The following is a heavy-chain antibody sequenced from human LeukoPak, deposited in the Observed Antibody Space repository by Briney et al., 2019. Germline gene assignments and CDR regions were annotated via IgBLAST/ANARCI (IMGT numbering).Heavy chain of an antibody. CDR3: AKGGRIIAAAFGY. V-gene: IGHV3-11*01. D-gene: IGHD6-13*01. CDR2: ISSSGSTI. Sequence: GGSLRLSCAASGFTFSDYYMSWIRQAPGKGLEWVSYISSSGSTIYYADSVKGRFTISRDNAKNSLYLQMNSLRAEDMALYYCAKGGRIIAAAFGYWGQGTLVTVSS. CDR1: GFTFSDYY. J-gene: IGHJ4*02.